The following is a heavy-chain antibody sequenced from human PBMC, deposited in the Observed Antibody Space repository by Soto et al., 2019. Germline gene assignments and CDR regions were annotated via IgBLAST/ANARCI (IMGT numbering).Heavy chain of an antibody. D-gene: IGHD3-22*01. CDR3: ARNFDSGGYYSDY. J-gene: IGHJ4*02. Sequence: NPVGSLRLSCAASGFPFSDYYMSWIRQAPGEGLEWISYISSSAYTIYADSVKGRFTIFRDNAKNSLFLQMTSLRVEDTAVYYCARNFDSGGYYSDYWGQGTLVTVSS. CDR1: GFPFSDYY. V-gene: IGHV3-11*06. CDR2: ISSSAYT.